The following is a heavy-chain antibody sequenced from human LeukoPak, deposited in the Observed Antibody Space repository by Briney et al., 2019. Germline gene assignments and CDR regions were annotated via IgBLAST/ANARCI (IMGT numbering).Heavy chain of an antibody. CDR1: GLTFGNYG. V-gene: IGHV3-23*01. CDR3: AEVESSYCRI. J-gene: IGHJ4*02. CDR2: IGGGGYTT. Sequence: GGSLRLSCVASGLTFGNYGMNWVRQAPGKGLEWVSSIGGGGYTTYYADSVRGRFTISRDNSKNSMYLQMSSLRAEDTAIYYCAEVESSYCRIWGQGTLVTVSS. D-gene: IGHD3-10*01.